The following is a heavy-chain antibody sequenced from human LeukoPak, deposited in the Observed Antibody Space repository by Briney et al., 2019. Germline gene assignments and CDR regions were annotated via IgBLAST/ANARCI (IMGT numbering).Heavy chain of an antibody. Sequence: GGSLRLSCAASGFTFSSYSMNWVRQAPGKGLEWVSSISSSSSYIYYADSVKGRLTMSRDNTKNTVYLQMNSLRPEDTAVYFCAKDSGNHFDYWGQGTLVTVSS. D-gene: IGHD1-26*01. J-gene: IGHJ4*02. CDR1: GFTFSSYS. CDR2: ISSSSSYI. CDR3: AKDSGNHFDY. V-gene: IGHV3-21*01.